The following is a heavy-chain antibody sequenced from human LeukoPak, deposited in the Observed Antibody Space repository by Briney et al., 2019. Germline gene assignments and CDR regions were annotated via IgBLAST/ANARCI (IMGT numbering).Heavy chain of an antibody. J-gene: IGHJ3*02. V-gene: IGHV1-46*01. CDR1: GYTFTSYY. CDR3: ARGRYYYDSSGYYLEAFDI. D-gene: IGHD3-22*01. Sequence: GASVKVSCKASGYTFTSYYMHWVRQAPGQGLEWMGIINPSGGSTSYAQKFQGRVTMTRGTSTSTVYMELSSLRSEDTAVYYCARGRYYYDSSGYYLEAFDIWGQGTMVTVSS. CDR2: INPSGGST.